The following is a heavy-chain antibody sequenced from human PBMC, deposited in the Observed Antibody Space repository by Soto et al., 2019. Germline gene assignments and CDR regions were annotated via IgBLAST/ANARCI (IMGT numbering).Heavy chain of an antibody. V-gene: IGHV3-23*01. Sequence: GGSLRLSCAASGFTFSSYAMSWVRQAPGKGLEWVSAISGSGGSTYYADSVKGRFTISRDNSKNTLYLQMNSLRAEDTAVYYCAKGLGYCTNGVCREHYYYYYGMDVWGQGTTVTVSS. CDR2: ISGSGGST. CDR1: GFTFSSYA. D-gene: IGHD2-8*01. J-gene: IGHJ6*02. CDR3: AKGLGYCTNGVCREHYYYYYGMDV.